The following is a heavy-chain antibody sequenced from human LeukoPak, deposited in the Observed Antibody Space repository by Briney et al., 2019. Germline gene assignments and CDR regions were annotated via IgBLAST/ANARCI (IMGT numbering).Heavy chain of an antibody. D-gene: IGHD3-10*01. CDR3: ARGLLWFGELFPPYYFDY. V-gene: IGHV1-18*01. CDR2: ISAYNGNT. Sequence: ASVKVSCKASGYTFTSYGISWVRQAPGQGLEWMGWISAYNGNTNYAQKLQGRVTMTTDTSTSTAYMELRSLRSDDTAVYYCARGLLWFGELFPPYYFDYWGQGTLVTVSS. J-gene: IGHJ4*02. CDR1: GYTFTSYG.